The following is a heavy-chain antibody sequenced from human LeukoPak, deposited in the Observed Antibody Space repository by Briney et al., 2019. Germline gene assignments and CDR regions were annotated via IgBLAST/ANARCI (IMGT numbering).Heavy chain of an antibody. V-gene: IGHV7-4-1*02. CDR3: ARELRVLRAAAGTYNWFDP. CDR2: INTNTGNP. D-gene: IGHD6-13*01. Sequence: GASMKVSRKASGYTFTSYAMNWVRQAPGQGLEWMGWINTNTGNPTYAQGFTGRFVFSLDTSVSTAYLQISSLKAEDTAVYYCARELRVLRAAAGTYNWFDPWGQGTLVTVSS. CDR1: GYTFTSYA. J-gene: IGHJ5*02.